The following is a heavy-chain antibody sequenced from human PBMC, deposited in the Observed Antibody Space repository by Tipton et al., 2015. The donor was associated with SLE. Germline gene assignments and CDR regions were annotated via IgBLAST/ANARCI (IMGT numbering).Heavy chain of an antibody. CDR1: GGSFSGYY. D-gene: IGHD1-26*01. CDR2: INHSGST. J-gene: IGHJ3*02. V-gene: IGHV4-34*01. Sequence: TLSLTCAVYGGSFSGYYWSWIRQPPGKGLEWIGEINHSGSTNYNPSLKSRVTISVDTSKNQFSLKLSSVTAADTAVYYCARGSGSDAFDIWGQGTMVTVSS. CDR3: ARGSGSDAFDI.